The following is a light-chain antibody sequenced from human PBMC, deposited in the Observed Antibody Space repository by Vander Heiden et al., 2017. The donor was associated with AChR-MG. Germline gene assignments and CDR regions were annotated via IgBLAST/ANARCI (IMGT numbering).Light chain of an antibody. CDR2: SNN. Sequence: QSVLTQPPSASGTPGQRVTISCSGSSPNIGSNTVNWYQQLPGTAPKLLIYSNNQRPSGVPDRFSGSKSGTSASLAISGLQSEDEADYYCAAWDDSLNGVVFGVGTKLTVL. V-gene: IGLV1-44*01. CDR3: AAWDDSLNGVV. J-gene: IGLJ2*01. CDR1: SPNIGSNT.